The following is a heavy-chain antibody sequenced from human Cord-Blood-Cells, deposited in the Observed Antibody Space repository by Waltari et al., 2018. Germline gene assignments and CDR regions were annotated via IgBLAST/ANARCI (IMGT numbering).Heavy chain of an antibody. D-gene: IGHD4-17*01. CDR2: INPNSGGT. Sequence: QVQLVQSGAEVKKPGASVKVSCKDSGYTFIGYYRPWVRQAPGQGLEWMGRINPNSGGTNYAQKFQGRVTITRDTSISTAYMELSRLRSDDTAVYYCARYGDYGYFDLWGRGTLVTVSS. CDR3: ARYGDYGYFDL. CDR1: GYTFIGYY. V-gene: IGHV1-2*06. J-gene: IGHJ2*01.